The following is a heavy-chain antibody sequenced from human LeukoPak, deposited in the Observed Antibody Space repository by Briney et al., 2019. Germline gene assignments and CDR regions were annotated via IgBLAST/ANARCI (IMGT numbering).Heavy chain of an antibody. CDR3: ANFFGNNFGY. CDR1: GLSFSDHY. V-gene: IGHV3-72*01. CDR2: SRNKANNYIT. Sequence: GGSLRLSCAASGLSFSDHYMDWVRQAPGKGLEWVGRSRNKANNYITEYAASVEGRFNISRDDSQNSVYLQMNSLGTEDTAVYYCANFFGNNFGYWGQGTRVTVSS. D-gene: IGHD5-24*01. J-gene: IGHJ4*02.